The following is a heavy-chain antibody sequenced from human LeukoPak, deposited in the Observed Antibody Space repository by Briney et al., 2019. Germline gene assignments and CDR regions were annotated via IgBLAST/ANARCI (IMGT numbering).Heavy chain of an antibody. Sequence: GGSLRLSCAASGSTVSSYYISWVRQAPEKGLEWVSVIYSGGSTYYADSVKGRFTISRDNSKNTLYLQMNSLRAEDTAVYYCARGVPFHYWGQGTLVPVSS. CDR2: IYSGGST. CDR1: GSTVSSYY. J-gene: IGHJ4*02. V-gene: IGHV3-53*01. CDR3: ARGVPFHY. D-gene: IGHD3-10*01.